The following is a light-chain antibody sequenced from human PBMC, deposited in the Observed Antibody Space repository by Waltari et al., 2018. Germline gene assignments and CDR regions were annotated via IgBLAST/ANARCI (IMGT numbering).Light chain of an antibody. V-gene: IGLV3-10*01. J-gene: IGLJ1*01. CDR1: DLPRKY. Sequence: SYELTQPPSVSVSPGQTARITCSGHDLPRKYAYWCQQKSGQAPRLVIYEDTKRPSGLPERFSGASSGTVATLTITGAQVDDEADYYCYSSDSTGLRVFGGGTTVVVL. CDR3: YSSDSTGLRV. CDR2: EDT.